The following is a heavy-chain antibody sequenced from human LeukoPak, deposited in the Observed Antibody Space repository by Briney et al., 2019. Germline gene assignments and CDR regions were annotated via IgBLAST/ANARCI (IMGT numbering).Heavy chain of an antibody. D-gene: IGHD2-21*02. V-gene: IGHV3-23*01. J-gene: IGHJ4*02. Sequence: GGSLSLSCAASGFTFDTYGMRWVRQAPGKGLEWVSSISRKRANTYYADSVEGGVTISRDNSKNTLYLQMNSLRAEATAVYYCAKDGTGCGGDCYSDYWGQGTLVTV. CDR1: GFTFDTYG. CDR3: AKDGTGCGGDCYSDY. CDR2: ISRKRANT.